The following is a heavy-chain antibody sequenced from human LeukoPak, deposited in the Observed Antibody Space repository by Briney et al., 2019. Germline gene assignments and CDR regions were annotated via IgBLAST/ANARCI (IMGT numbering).Heavy chain of an antibody. CDR2: IYYDGSNK. V-gene: IGHV3-33*01. D-gene: IGHD3-10*01. Sequence: GGPLRLSCAASGFTFSTYGMHWVRQAPGKGLEWVALIYYDGSNKYYADSVKGRFTVSRDNSKNTLYLQMNVLRAEDTGIYYCTREEVRAPLDNWGQGTLVTVSS. CDR3: TREEVRAPLDN. J-gene: IGHJ4*02. CDR1: GFTFSTYG.